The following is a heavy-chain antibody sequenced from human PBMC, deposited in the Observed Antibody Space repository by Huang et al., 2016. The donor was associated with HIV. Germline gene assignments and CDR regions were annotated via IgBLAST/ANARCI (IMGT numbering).Heavy chain of an antibody. D-gene: IGHD2-15*01. CDR3: TKGYSGVSVYAFDI. Sequence: EEQLVESGGGFVQPGGSLRLSCAGAGFTLGDHYIDWVSQAPGKGLEVVGRGGNRADSYTKEYAAAVKGRFAISRDDSKNSLYLNMNSLKTEETAVYHCTKGYSGVSVYAFDIWGQGTMVTVSS. CDR2: GGNRADSYTK. CDR1: GFTLGDHY. V-gene: IGHV3-72*01. J-gene: IGHJ3*02.